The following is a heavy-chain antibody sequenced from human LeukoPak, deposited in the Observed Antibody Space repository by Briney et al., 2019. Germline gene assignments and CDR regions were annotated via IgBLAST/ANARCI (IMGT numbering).Heavy chain of an antibody. CDR1: GFTFSSYG. CDR2: IRYDGSDK. CDR3: AKDTLRGYSYSLDY. Sequence: PGGSLRLSCAASGFTFSSYGMHWVRQAPGKGLEWVAFIRYDGSDKYYADSVKGRFTISRDNSKNTLYLQMNSLRAEDTAVYYCAKDTLRGYSYSLDYWGQGTLVTVSS. V-gene: IGHV3-30*02. D-gene: IGHD5-18*01. J-gene: IGHJ4*02.